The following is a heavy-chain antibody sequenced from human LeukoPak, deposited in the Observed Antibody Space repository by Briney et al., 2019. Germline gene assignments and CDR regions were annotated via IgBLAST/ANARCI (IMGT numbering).Heavy chain of an antibody. CDR3: ARVGIQRYFDY. V-gene: IGHV3-74*01. CDR1: GFTFRSYW. CDR2: INSDGSST. Sequence: PGGSLRLSCAASGFTFRSYWMHWVRQAPGKGLVWVSGINSDGSSTSYADAVKGRFTISRVNAENTLYLQMNSLRAEDTAVYYCARVGIQRYFDYWGQGTLVTVSS. D-gene: IGHD5-18*01. J-gene: IGHJ4*02.